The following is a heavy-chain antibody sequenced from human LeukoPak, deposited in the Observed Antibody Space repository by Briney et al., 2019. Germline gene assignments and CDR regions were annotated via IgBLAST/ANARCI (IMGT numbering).Heavy chain of an antibody. V-gene: IGHV4-38-2*02. CDR2: IYHSGNT. D-gene: IGHD6-13*01. J-gene: IGHJ1*01. CDR1: GYSLSSGYY. CDR3: ARGSSWYNGEYFQH. Sequence: SETLSLTCTVSGYSLSSGYYWGWIRQPPGKGLEWIGSIYHSGNTDYNSSLKSRVTISVDTSKKQFSLKLNSVTAADTAVYYCARGSSWYNGEYFQHWGQGTLVTVSS.